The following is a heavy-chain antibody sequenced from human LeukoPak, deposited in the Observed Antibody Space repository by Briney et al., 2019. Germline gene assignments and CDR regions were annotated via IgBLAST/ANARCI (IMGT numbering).Heavy chain of an antibody. CDR1: GFTFSSYA. J-gene: IGHJ4*02. CDR3: ARAGNYYGDYDY. Sequence: GGSLRLSCAASGFTFSSYAMSWVRQAPGKGLEWVSTISGSGSITYYADSVKGRFTISRDNSRNTLYLQMNSLRADDTAVYYCARAGNYYGDYDYWGQRTLVTVSS. V-gene: IGHV3-23*01. D-gene: IGHD4-17*01. CDR2: ISGSGSIT.